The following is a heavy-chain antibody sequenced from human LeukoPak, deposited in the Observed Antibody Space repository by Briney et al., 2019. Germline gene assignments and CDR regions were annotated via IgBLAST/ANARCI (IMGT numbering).Heavy chain of an antibody. D-gene: IGHD6-19*01. CDR1: GFTFSSYW. CDR3: ARAVADTRNAFDI. J-gene: IGHJ3*02. CDR2: INSDGSST. V-gene: IGHV3-74*01. Sequence: GGSLRLSCAASGFTFSSYWMHWVRQAPGKGLVWVSRINSDGSSTSYADSVEGRFTISRDNAKNTLYLQMNSLRAEDTAVYYCARAVADTRNAFDIWGQGTMVTVSS.